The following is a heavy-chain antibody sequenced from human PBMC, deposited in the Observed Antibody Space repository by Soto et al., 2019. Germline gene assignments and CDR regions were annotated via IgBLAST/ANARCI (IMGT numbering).Heavy chain of an antibody. CDR2: IYYSGST. V-gene: IGHV4-31*03. J-gene: IGHJ5*02. Sequence: QVQLQESGPGLVKPSQTLSLTCTVSGGSISSGGYYWSWLRQHPGKGLEWLGYIYYSGSTYYNPSLKSRVTISVDTSKNQFSLKLSSVTAADTAVYYCARDGRRSWFDPWGQGTLVTVSS. CDR3: ARDGRRSWFDP. D-gene: IGHD1-26*01. CDR1: GGSISSGGYY.